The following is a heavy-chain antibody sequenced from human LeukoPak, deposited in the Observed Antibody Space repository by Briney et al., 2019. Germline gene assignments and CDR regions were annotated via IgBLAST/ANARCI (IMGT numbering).Heavy chain of an antibody. D-gene: IGHD3-16*02. Sequence: ASVKVSCKASGYTFSSYGISWVRQAPGQGLEWMGWISVYNGDTNYAQNFQDRVTMTTDTSTSTAYRELRSLRSDDTAVYYCARDQYDSVWRSHRPYFDYWGQGTLVTVSS. J-gene: IGHJ4*02. CDR2: ISVYNGDT. CDR3: ARDQYDSVWRSHRPYFDY. CDR1: GYTFSSYG. V-gene: IGHV1-18*01.